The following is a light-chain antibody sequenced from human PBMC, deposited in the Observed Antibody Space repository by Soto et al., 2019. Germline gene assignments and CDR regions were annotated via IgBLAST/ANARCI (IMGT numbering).Light chain of an antibody. CDR3: ATWENSLHSRV. J-gene: IGLJ3*02. CDR1: SSNIGNNY. V-gene: IGLV1-47*01. CDR2: RNN. Sequence: VLTQPPSASGTPGQRVTISCSGNSSNIGNNYVYWYQRLPGTAPKFLIYRNNQRPSGVPDRFSGSKSGTSASLTINGLRSEDEADYYCATWENSLHSRVFGGGTKLTVL.